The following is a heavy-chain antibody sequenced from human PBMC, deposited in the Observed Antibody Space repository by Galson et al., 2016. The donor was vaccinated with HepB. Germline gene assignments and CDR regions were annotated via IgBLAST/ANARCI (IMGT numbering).Heavy chain of an antibody. Sequence: SLRLSCAASGFTFSSYWMSWVRQAPGKGLEWVANIKQDGSEKYYVDSVKGRFTISRDNAKNSLYLQMNSLRVEDMAVYYFARGREDYGSGSYYDWFDPWGQGTLVTVSS. J-gene: IGHJ5*02. V-gene: IGHV3-7*04. D-gene: IGHD3-10*01. CDR2: IKQDGSEK. CDR1: GFTFSSYW. CDR3: ARGREDYGSGSYYDWFDP.